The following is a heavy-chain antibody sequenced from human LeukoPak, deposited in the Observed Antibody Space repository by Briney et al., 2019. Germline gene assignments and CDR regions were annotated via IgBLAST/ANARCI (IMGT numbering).Heavy chain of an antibody. D-gene: IGHD6-13*01. V-gene: IGHV3-30*18. CDR3: AKGRIAAAGNFDY. CDR1: GFTFSSYG. CDR2: ISYDGSNK. Sequence: GGSLRLSCAASGFTFSSYGMHWVRQAPGKGLEWVAVISYDGSNKYYADSVKGRFTISRDNSKNTLYLQMNSLRAEDTAVYYCAKGRIAAAGNFDYWGQGTLVTVSS. J-gene: IGHJ4*02.